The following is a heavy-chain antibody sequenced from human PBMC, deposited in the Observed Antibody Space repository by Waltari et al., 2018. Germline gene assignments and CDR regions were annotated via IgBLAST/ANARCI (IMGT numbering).Heavy chain of an antibody. CDR2: INQDGSEK. V-gene: IGHV3-7*01. J-gene: IGHJ6*03. CDR3: ARDYYYYMDV. CDR1: GFKFTRKC. Sequence: EEQLVESGGGLVQPGGSLRLSCAASGFKFTRKCMAWVRQAPGEGLEWVANINQDGSEKRYVDSVKGRFTISRDNARNSLYLQLNSLRAEDTALYYCARDYYYYMDVWGKGTTVTVSS.